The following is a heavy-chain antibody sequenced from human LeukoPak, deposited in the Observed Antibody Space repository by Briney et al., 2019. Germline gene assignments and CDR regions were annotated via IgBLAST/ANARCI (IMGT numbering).Heavy chain of an antibody. CDR1: GFTVSSNH. CDR2: IYSGGST. CDR3: ARGPAGYN. D-gene: IGHD1-1*01. J-gene: IGHJ4*02. V-gene: IGHV3-53*01. Sequence: PGGSPRLSCAASGFTVSSNHMSWVRQAPGKGLEWVSVIYSGGSTDYADSVKGRFTISRDNLKNTLYLQMNSLRAEDTAVYYCARGPAGYNWGQGTLVTFSS.